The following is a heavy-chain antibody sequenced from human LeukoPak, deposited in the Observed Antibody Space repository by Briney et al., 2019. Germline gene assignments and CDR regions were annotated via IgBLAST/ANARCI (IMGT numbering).Heavy chain of an antibody. D-gene: IGHD1-26*01. CDR2: TSTSGGSA. CDR3: ARYSGSYYYPPAWDL. V-gene: IGHV3-23*01. J-gene: IGHJ4*02. CDR1: GFTFSNNA. Sequence: GGSLRLSCAASGFTFSNNAMSWVRQAPGRGLEWVSATSTSGGSAYYADSVKGRFTISRDNSKNTLYLQMDSLRADDTAVYYCARYSGSYYYPPAWDLWGQGTLVTVSS.